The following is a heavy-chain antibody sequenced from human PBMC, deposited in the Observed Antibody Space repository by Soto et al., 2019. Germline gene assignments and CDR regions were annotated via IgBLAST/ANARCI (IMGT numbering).Heavy chain of an antibody. Sequence: SVKVSCKASGGTFSSYAISWVRQAPGQGLEWMGGIIPIFGTANYAQKFQGRVTITADESTSTAYMELSSLRSEDTAVYYCAREKYPYSSSWYGCFDPWGQGTLVTVSS. J-gene: IGHJ5*02. CDR3: AREKYPYSSSWYGCFDP. CDR2: IIPIFGTA. V-gene: IGHV1-69*13. D-gene: IGHD6-13*01. CDR1: GGTFSSYA.